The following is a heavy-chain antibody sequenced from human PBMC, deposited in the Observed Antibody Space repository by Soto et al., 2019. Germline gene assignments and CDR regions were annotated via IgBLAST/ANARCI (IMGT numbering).Heavy chain of an antibody. J-gene: IGHJ4*02. CDR2: IVPIFGTT. CDR1: GGAFSTYG. D-gene: IGHD4-17*01. CDR3: GRVSLYGDVGYYDF. Sequence: QVQVVQSGTEVKKPGSSVKVSCKISGGAFSTYGIHWVRQAPGQGLEWVGGIVPIFGTTRNAQKFQGRVTFSADKSASTAYMDLTSLTSEDTAIYFCGRVSLYGDVGYYDFWGRGTLIAVFS. V-gene: IGHV1-69*06.